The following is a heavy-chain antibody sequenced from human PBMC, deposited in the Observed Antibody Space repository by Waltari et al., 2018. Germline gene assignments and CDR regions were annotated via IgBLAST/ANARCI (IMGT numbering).Heavy chain of an antibody. CDR2: IYHSGST. J-gene: IGHJ2*01. CDR1: GYSISRGSY. Sequence: QVQLQESGPGLVKPSETLSLTCAVSGYSISRGSYWGWPRQPPGKGLEWIGSIYHSGSTYYNPSLKSRVTISVDTSKNQFSLKLSSVTAADTAVYYCARKANGDWYFDLWGRGTLVTVSS. CDR3: ARKANGDWYFDL. D-gene: IGHD3-10*01. V-gene: IGHV4-38-2*01.